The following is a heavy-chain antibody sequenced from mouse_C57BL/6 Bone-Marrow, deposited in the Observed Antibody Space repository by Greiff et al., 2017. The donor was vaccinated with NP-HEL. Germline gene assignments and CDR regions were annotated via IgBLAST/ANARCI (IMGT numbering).Heavy chain of an antibody. CDR1: GFTFSDYY. CDR3: ARPYYGNGYYAMDY. J-gene: IGHJ4*01. V-gene: IGHV5-12*01. Sequence: EVMLVESGGGLVQPGGSLKLSCAASGFTFSDYYMYWVRQTPEKRLEWVAYISNGGGSTYYPDTVKGRFTISRDNAKNTLYLQMSRLKSEDTAMYYCARPYYGNGYYAMDYWGQGTSVTVSS. D-gene: IGHD2-1*01. CDR2: ISNGGGST.